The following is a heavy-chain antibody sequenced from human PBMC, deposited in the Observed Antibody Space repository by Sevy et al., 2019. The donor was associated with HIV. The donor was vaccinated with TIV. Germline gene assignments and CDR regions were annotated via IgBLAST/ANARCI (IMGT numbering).Heavy chain of an antibody. V-gene: IGHV4-34*01. J-gene: IGHJ4*02. CDR2: IMPGGIT. Sequence: SETLSLTCAVYGGSFSGDYWTWIQQPPGKGLEWIGEIMPGGITNYNPSLKSRVTISIDTSKNQFSLKVKSVTAADTAIYYCARGQWEHPFWGQGTQVTVSS. D-gene: IGHD1-26*01. CDR3: ARGQWEHPF. CDR1: GGSFSGDY.